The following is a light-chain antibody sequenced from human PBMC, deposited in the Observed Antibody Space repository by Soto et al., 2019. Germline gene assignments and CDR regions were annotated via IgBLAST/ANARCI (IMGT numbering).Light chain of an antibody. V-gene: IGKV1-39*01. J-gene: IGKJ4*01. CDR1: QTISNY. Sequence: DILVTQSPSSLSASVGDRVTITCRSSQTISNYLNWYQQKPGKAPKLLIYAASSLQSGVPLRFSGSGSGTDFTLTITSLQPEDFATYYCQQSYTTPPTFGGGTKVEIK. CDR2: AAS. CDR3: QQSYTTPPT.